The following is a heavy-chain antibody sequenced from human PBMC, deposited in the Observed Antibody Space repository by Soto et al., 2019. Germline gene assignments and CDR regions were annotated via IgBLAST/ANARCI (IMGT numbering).Heavy chain of an antibody. CDR1: GGSISSYY. CDR2: IYYSGST. Sequence: QVQLQESGPGLVKPSETLSLTCTVSGGSISSYYWSWIRQPPGKGLEWIGYIYYSGSTNYNPSLXXGAXXXGDPSNNPFSXXLXSXXAAETAVYYCARDPLLKRWYSSSWYEGYSYYGMDVWGQGTTVTVSS. J-gene: IGHJ6*02. D-gene: IGHD6-13*01. V-gene: IGHV4-59*01. CDR3: ARDPLLKRWYSSSWYEGYSYYGMDV.